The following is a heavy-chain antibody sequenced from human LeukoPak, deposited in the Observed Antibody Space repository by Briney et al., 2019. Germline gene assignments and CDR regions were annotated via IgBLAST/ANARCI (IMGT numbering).Heavy chain of an antibody. CDR2: FHDSEST. Sequence: SETLSLTCTVSGGSISNSYWSWIRQPPGKGLEWIGFFHDSESTNYNPSLKSRVSISLDTSKNQVSLWLSSVTAADTAVYYCARHVGRSSGSYPFDYWGQGTLVTVSS. D-gene: IGHD3-10*01. CDR3: ARHVGRSSGSYPFDY. J-gene: IGHJ4*02. CDR1: GGSISNSY. V-gene: IGHV4-59*08.